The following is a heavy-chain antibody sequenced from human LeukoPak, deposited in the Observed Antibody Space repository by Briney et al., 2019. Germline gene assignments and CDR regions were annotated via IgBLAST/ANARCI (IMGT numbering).Heavy chain of an antibody. D-gene: IGHD3-10*01. CDR2: ISSSSSYI. V-gene: IGHV3-21*01. J-gene: IGHJ4*02. CDR1: GFTFSTYS. CDR3: ARADMVRGVIHYYFDY. Sequence: GGSLRLSCAASGFTFSTYSMNWFRQAPGNRPEWVSCISSSSSYIYYADSLKGRFTISRDNAKNSLYLQMNSLRAEDTAVYYCARADMVRGVIHYYFDYWGQGTLVTVSS.